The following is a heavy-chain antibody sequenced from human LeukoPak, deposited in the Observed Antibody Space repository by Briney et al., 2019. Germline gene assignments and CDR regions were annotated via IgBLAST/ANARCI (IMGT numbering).Heavy chain of an antibody. CDR1: GFTFSSYS. V-gene: IGHV3-21*01. CDR3: ALIGVVIPPDTYDV. CDR2: ISSSSSYI. D-gene: IGHD2-21*01. J-gene: IGHJ3*01. Sequence: GGSLRLSCAASGFTFSSYSMNWVRQAPGKGLEWVSSISSSSSYIYYADSVKGRFTISRDNAKNSLYLQMDSLRTEDTAFYYCALIGVVIPPDTYDVWGQGTLVTVS.